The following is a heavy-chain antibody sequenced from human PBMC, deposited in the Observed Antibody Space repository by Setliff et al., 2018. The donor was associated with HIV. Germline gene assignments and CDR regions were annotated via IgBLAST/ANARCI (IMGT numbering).Heavy chain of an antibody. Sequence: SETLSLTCAVSGGSISSSNWWSWVRQPPGKGLEWIGEIYHSGSTNYNPSLKSRVTISVDKSKNQFSLKLKSVTAAETAVYYCARVAVAGTTFDVFDIWGQGTMVTVSS. CDR1: GGSISSSNW. V-gene: IGHV4-4*02. J-gene: IGHJ3*02. D-gene: IGHD6-19*01. CDR2: IYHSGST. CDR3: ARVAVAGTTFDVFDI.